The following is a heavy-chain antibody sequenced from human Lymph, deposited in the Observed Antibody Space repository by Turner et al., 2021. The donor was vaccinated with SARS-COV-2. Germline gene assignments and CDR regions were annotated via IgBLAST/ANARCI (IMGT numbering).Heavy chain of an antibody. J-gene: IGHJ5*02. Sequence: QVPLVQSASEVTTPVSSVKVSCTSSGGTFSSYAITWVRQAPGRGLEWMGGIIPILAIANYAQKFQGRVTITADKSTSTAYMELSSLRSEDTAVYYCARDSPDCSSTSCYDPWGQGTLVTVSS. V-gene: IGHV1-69*10. CDR1: GGTFSSYA. CDR2: IIPILAIA. D-gene: IGHD2-2*01. CDR3: ARDSPDCSSTSCYDP.